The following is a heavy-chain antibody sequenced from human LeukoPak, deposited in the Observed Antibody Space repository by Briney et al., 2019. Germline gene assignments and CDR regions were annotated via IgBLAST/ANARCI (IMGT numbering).Heavy chain of an antibody. V-gene: IGHV4-39*07. J-gene: IGHJ4*02. CDR1: GGSISSYY. D-gene: IGHD6-19*01. Sequence: SETLSLTCTVSGGSISSYYWGWIRQPPGKGLEWIGSIYYSGSTYYNPSLKSRVTISVDTSKNQFSLKLSSVTAADTAVYYCATVRWGSGWFSGRYFDYWGQGTLVTVSA. CDR3: ATVRWGSGWFSGRYFDY. CDR2: IYYSGST.